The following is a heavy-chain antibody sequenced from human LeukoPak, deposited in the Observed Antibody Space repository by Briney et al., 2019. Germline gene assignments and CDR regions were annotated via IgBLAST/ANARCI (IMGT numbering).Heavy chain of an antibody. Sequence: GGSLRLSCAASGFIFTSYTMTWVRQAPGKGLEWVAAISGSGDTTSYADSVKGRFAISRDNSKNTLSLQTNSLRAEDTAVYYCAKDNGLGSFYIFDYWGQGTLVTVSS. CDR3: AKDNGLGSFYIFDY. CDR1: GFIFTSYT. J-gene: IGHJ4*02. D-gene: IGHD3-10*01. CDR2: ISGSGDTT. V-gene: IGHV3-23*01.